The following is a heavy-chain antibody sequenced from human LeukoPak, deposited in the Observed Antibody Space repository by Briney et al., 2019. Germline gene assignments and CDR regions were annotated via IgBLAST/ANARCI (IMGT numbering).Heavy chain of an antibody. CDR3: ASTYSNDVSLNWFDP. Sequence: PSETLSLTCAVYGGSFSGYYWSWIRQPPGKGLEWIGEINHSGSTNYNPSLMSRVTISVDTSKNQYSLKLTSVTAADTAVYYYASTYSNDVSLNWFDPCGQGTLVTVSS. J-gene: IGHJ5*02. CDR2: INHSGST. V-gene: IGHV4-34*01. CDR1: GGSFSGYY. D-gene: IGHD4-11*01.